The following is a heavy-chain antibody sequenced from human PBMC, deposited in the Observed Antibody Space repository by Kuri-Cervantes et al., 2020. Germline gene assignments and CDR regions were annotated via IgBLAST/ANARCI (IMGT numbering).Heavy chain of an antibody. Sequence: GESLKISCAASGFTFSSYSMNWVRQAPGKGLEWVSSISNSGRYIYYADSVQGRFTISRDNAKNSLYLQMNSLRDEDTAVYYCARDRWNDLYYYGMDVWGQGTTVTVSS. CDR2: ISNSGRYI. D-gene: IGHD1-1*01. J-gene: IGHJ6*02. CDR1: GFTFSSYS. CDR3: ARDRWNDLYYYGMDV. V-gene: IGHV3-21*01.